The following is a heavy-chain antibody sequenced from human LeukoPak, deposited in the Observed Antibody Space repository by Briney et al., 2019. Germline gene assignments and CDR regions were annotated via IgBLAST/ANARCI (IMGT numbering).Heavy chain of an antibody. V-gene: IGHV3-33*08. Sequence: PGGSLRLSCAASGFTFSSYSMNWVRQAPGKGLEWVAVIWYDGSKKYYADSVKGRFTISKDNSRNTLYLQMNSLRVEDTAVYYCARDREARYFDYWGQGTLVAVSS. CDR1: GFTFSSYS. D-gene: IGHD1-26*01. J-gene: IGHJ4*02. CDR2: IWYDGSKK. CDR3: ARDREARYFDY.